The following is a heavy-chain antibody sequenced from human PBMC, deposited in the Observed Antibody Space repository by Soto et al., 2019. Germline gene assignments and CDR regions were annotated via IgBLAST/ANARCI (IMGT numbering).Heavy chain of an antibody. CDR3: ASCHWNGPNDY. Sequence: EVQLEESGGGLVQPGGSLRLSCAASGLTVSDNYIRWVRHAPGKGLEWVSLLYRGGDTYYADSVKGRFTISSDSSKNTVYLQMNSLRDEDTAVYFCASCHWNGPNDYWGQGTLVTVS. V-gene: IGHV3-66*01. CDR2: LYRGGDT. CDR1: GLTVSDNY. D-gene: IGHD1-1*01. J-gene: IGHJ4*02.